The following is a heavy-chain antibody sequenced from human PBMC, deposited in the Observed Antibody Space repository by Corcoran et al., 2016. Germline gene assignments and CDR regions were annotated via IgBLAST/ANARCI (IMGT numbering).Heavy chain of an antibody. J-gene: IGHJ4*02. Sequence: QVQLQESGPGLVKPSETLSLTCTVSGGAISSHYWSWIRQPPGKGLEWIGYMYNGGSTNYNPSLKSRVTISVDTSKNQFSLKLTSLTAADTAVYYCAGGGMGEGYCGQVTLVTVSS. CDR1: GGAISSHY. CDR2: MYNGGST. V-gene: IGHV4-59*11. CDR3: AGGGMGEGY. D-gene: IGHD3-16*01.